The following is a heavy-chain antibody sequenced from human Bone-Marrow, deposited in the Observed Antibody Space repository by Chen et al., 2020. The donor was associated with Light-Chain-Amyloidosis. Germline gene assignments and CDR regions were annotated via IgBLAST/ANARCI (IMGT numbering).Heavy chain of an antibody. CDR1: GTPFTNNA. D-gene: IGHD3-10*01. J-gene: IGHJ4*02. V-gene: IGHV1-3*01. CDR2: INAGNGNT. CDR3: ARDRFYGSGSYYIFDY. Sequence: QVRLGQSGAEGKKPGASGRVPCRAAGTPFTNNAFHWVRQAPGQRLEWMGWINAGNGNTKYSQKFQGRVTITRDTSASIAYMELSSLRSEDTAVYYCARDRFYGSGSYYIFDYWGQGTLVTVSS.